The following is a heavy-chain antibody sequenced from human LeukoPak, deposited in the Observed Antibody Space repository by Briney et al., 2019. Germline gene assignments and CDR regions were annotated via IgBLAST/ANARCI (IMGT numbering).Heavy chain of an antibody. D-gene: IGHD5-24*01. CDR2: INSDGSTI. V-gene: IGHV3-74*01. J-gene: IGHJ3*02. CDR1: GFTFSSYW. CDR3: ARARRPKWERDGYTSKESAFDI. Sequence: GGSLRLSCAASGFTFSSYWMHWVRQAPGGGLVWVSHINSDGSTISYADSVKGRFSISRDNAKNTLFLQMNGLRGEDTAVYYCARARRPKWERDGYTSKESAFDIWGQGTMVTVS.